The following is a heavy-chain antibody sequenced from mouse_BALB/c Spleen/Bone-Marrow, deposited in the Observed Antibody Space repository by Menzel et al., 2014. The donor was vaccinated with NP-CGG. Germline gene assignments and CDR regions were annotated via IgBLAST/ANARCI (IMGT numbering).Heavy chain of an antibody. CDR3: ARRGYAMDY. J-gene: IGHJ4*01. V-gene: IGHV1-7*01. Sequence: VQLQQSGAELAKPGASVKMSCKASGYTFTSYWMRWVKQRPGQGLEWIGYINPSTGYTEYNQKFKDKATLTADKSSSTAYMQLSSLTSEDSAVYYCARRGYAMDYWGQGTSVTVSS. CDR1: GYTFTSYW. CDR2: INPSTGYT.